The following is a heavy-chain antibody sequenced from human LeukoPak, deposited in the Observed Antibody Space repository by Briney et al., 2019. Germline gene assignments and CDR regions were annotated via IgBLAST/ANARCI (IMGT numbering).Heavy chain of an antibody. D-gene: IGHD3-16*02. CDR3: ARVKGMITIGGVIANWFDP. CDR1: GGSISSGDYY. Sequence: PSETLSLTCTVSGGSISSGDYYWSWIRQPPGKGLEWIGYIYYSGSTYYNPSLKSRVTISVDTSKNQFSLKLSSVTAADTAVYYCARVKGMITIGGVIANWFDPWGQGTLVTVSS. CDR2: IYYSGST. J-gene: IGHJ5*02. V-gene: IGHV4-30-4*01.